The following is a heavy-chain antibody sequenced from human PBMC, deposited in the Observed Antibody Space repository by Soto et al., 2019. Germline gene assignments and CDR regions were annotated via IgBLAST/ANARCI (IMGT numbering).Heavy chain of an antibody. CDR2: ISGSGGST. V-gene: IGHV3-23*01. CDR3: XXXXXXXXXXXXMDV. J-gene: IGHJ6*02. CDR1: GFTFSSYA. Sequence: EVQLLESGGGLVQPGGSLRLSCAASGFTFSSYAMSWVRQAPGKGLEWVSAISGSGGSTYYADSVKGRFTISRDNSXXXXXXXXXXXXXXXXXXXXXXXXXXXXXXXXXMDVWGQGTTVTVSS.